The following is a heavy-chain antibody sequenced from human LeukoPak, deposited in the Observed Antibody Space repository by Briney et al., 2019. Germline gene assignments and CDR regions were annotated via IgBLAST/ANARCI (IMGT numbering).Heavy chain of an antibody. CDR2: IYYSGST. V-gene: IGHV4-59*01. D-gene: IGHD5-18*01. J-gene: IGHJ4*02. CDR1: GGSISSYY. Sequence: SETLSLTCTVSGGSISSYYWSWIRQPPGKGLEWIGYIYYSGSTNYNPSLKSRVTISVDTSKNQFSLELSSVTAADTAVYYCARSGYSYGKFDYWGQGTLVTVSS. CDR3: ARSGYSYGKFDY.